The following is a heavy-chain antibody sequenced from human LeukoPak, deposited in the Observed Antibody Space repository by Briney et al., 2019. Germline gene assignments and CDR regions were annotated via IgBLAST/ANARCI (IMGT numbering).Heavy chain of an antibody. CDR1: GGSISSSSYY. V-gene: IGHV4-39*01. Sequence: SETLSLTCTVSGGSISSSSYYWGWIRQPPGKGLEWIGSIYYSGSTYYNPSLKSRVTISVDTSKNQFSLKLSSVTAADTAVYYCARRRITMVRGHNPSKYYFDYWGQGTLVTVSS. CDR2: IYYSGST. D-gene: IGHD3-10*01. CDR3: ARRRITMVRGHNPSKYYFDY. J-gene: IGHJ4*02.